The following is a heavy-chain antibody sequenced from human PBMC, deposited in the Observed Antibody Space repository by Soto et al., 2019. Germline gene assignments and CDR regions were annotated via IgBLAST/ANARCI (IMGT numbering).Heavy chain of an antibody. CDR3: AIITMFDY. CDR1: GGTFSSYA. CDR2: IIPIFGDT. Sequence: SVKVSCKASGGTFSSYAISWVRQAPGQGLEWMGGIIPIFGDTNYAQKLQGRVTMTRDTSTSTVYMELSSLRSEDTAVYYCAIITMFDYWGQGTLVTVSS. D-gene: IGHD3-10*02. J-gene: IGHJ4*02. V-gene: IGHV1-69*05.